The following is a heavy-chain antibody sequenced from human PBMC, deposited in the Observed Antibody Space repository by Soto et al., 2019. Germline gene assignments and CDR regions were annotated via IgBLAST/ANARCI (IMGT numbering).Heavy chain of an antibody. CDR2: ISWNSGSI. Sequence: GGSLRLSCAASGFTFDDYAMHWVRQAPGKGLEWVSGISWNSGSIGYADSVKGRFTISRDNAKNSLYLQMNSLRAEDTALYYCAKDHYGDYVGGIDYWGQGTLVTVSS. V-gene: IGHV3-9*01. J-gene: IGHJ4*02. D-gene: IGHD4-17*01. CDR1: GFTFDDYA. CDR3: AKDHYGDYVGGIDY.